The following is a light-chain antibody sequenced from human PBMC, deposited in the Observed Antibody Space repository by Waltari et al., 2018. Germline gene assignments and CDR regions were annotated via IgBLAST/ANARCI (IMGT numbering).Light chain of an antibody. CDR1: KLGAKY. CDR2: QHY. V-gene: IGLV3-1*01. Sequence: SYELSQPPSVSVSPGETATITCSGNKLGAKYACWYQQKPGQSPVLVIYQHYKRPSGIPDRFSGSKSGNIATLTISGTQSMDEADYYCLTWDSNTAVFGGGTKLTVL. J-gene: IGLJ2*01. CDR3: LTWDSNTAV.